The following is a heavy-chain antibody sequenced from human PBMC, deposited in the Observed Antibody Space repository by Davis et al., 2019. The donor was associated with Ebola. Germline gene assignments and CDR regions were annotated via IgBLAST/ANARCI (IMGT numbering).Heavy chain of an antibody. CDR3: AKASWGPAARPLLDS. V-gene: IGHV3-23*01. CDR1: GFTFRTYA. CDR2: VSGSGTTT. D-gene: IGHD2-2*02. J-gene: IGHJ4*02. Sequence: GESLKISCAASGFTFRTYAMNWVRQAPGKGLEWVSAVSGSGTTTGYADSVKGRFTISRDNSNNTLYLQMDSPRVEDTARYYCAKASWGPAARPLLDSWGQGTLVTVSS.